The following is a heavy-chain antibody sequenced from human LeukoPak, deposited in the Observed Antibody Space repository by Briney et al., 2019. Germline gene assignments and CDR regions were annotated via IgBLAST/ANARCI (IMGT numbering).Heavy chain of an antibody. CDR1: GFSFRRYD. Sequence: PGTSLRLSCAASGFSFRRYDMHWVRQAPGKGLEWVAATSYDGTSELYADFVKGRFSISRDNSRNTLSLQMDTLRPEDTAIYYCARAKGLAGSYLDNWFDPWGQGTRVIASS. D-gene: IGHD1-26*01. CDR3: ARAKGLAGSYLDNWFDP. CDR2: TSYDGTSE. V-gene: IGHV3-30*04. J-gene: IGHJ5*02.